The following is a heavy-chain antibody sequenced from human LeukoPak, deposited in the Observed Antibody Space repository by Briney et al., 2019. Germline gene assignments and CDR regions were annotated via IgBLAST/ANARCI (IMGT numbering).Heavy chain of an antibody. Sequence: GGSLRLSCAASGFTFSDYAMSWVRQAPGKGLEWVSAISGTGGSTWYADSVKGRVTISRDNSKNTLYLQMNSLRAEDTAVYYCAKDSYDSSGSRYDYWGQGTLVTVSS. J-gene: IGHJ4*02. CDR2: ISGTGGST. CDR3: AKDSYDSSGSRYDY. D-gene: IGHD3-22*01. V-gene: IGHV3-23*01. CDR1: GFTFSDYA.